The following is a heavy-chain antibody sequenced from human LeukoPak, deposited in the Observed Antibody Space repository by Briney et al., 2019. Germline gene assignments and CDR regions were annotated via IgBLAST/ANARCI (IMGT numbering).Heavy chain of an antibody. CDR1: GFTFSSYG. J-gene: IGHJ3*02. V-gene: IGHV3-30*18. CDR3: AKDALTTVTTGVAFDI. CDR2: ISYDGSNK. D-gene: IGHD4-17*01. Sequence: HTGGSLRPSCAASGFTFSSYGMHWVRQAPGKGLEWVAVISYDGSNKYYADSVKGRFTISRDNSKNTLYLQMNSLRAEDTAVYYCAKDALTTVTTGVAFDIWGQGTMVTVSS.